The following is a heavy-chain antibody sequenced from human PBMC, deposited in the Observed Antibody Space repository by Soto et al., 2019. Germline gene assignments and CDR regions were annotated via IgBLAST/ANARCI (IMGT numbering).Heavy chain of an antibody. Sequence: QVQLVQSGAEVKKPGSSVKLSCKASGGTFSSHAVSWVRQAPGQGFEWMGGIIPIFGTVNYTQKFQDRVTITADESTSIAHMALSSLRSADTAIYYCAQVGSVLMGGAFDIWGQGTMVTVSS. CDR3: AQVGSVLMGGAFDI. D-gene: IGHD2-8*02. V-gene: IGHV1-69*01. CDR2: IIPIFGTV. J-gene: IGHJ3*02. CDR1: GGTFSSHA.